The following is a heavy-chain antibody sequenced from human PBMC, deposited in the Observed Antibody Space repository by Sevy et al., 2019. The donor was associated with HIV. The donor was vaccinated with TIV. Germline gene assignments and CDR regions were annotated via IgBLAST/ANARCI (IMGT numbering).Heavy chain of an antibody. V-gene: IGHV3-30*18. CDR3: TKESLRGTYIRGDFDH. CDR1: GFNFQTFG. D-gene: IGHD3-10*02. Sequence: QLWGSLRLSCSAFGFNFQTFGMHWVRQAPGKGPEWLAVISSDGINHNYAASVKGRFTIYRDNSKSLLFLQMNSLTPNDTAVYFCTKESLRGTYIRGDFDHWGQGTLVTVSS. J-gene: IGHJ4*02. CDR2: ISSDGINH.